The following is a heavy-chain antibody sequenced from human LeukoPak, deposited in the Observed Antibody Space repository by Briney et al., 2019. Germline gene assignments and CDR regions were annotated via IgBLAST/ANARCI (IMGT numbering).Heavy chain of an antibody. CDR3: ARHTAYDISGHLVPFDY. D-gene: IGHD3-22*01. CDR1: GGSISSYY. CDR2: IYYSGST. J-gene: IGHJ4*02. Sequence: PSETLSLTCTVSGGSISSYYWSWIRQPPGKGLEWIGYIYYSGSTNYNPSLKSRVTISVDTSKNQFSLKLSSVTAADTAVYYCARHTAYDISGHLVPFDYWGQGTLVTVSS. V-gene: IGHV4-59*08.